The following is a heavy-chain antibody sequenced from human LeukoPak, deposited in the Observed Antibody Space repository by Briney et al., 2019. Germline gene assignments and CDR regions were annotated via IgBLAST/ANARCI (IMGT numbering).Heavy chain of an antibody. CDR2: MNLNSGNT. V-gene: IGHV1-8*02. D-gene: IGHD2-21*01. J-gene: IGHJ5*02. Sequence: ASVKVSCNASGYTFTSYDNNWMRQPTAQGLEWVGWMNLNSGNTSNEQKFQGKVTMTRNTSISTAYVEPSSLRSEDTAVYYGARGVRCGGECYSGWFDPWGQGTLVTVSS. CDR3: ARGVRCGGECYSGWFDP. CDR1: GYTFTSYD.